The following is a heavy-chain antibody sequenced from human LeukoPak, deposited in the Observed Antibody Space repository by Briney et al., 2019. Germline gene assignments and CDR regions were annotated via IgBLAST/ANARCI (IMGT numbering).Heavy chain of an antibody. Sequence: GGSLRLSCAASGFTFSIHWMHWVRQAPGKGLVWVSRTNTDGSSTSHADSVKGRFTISRDNAKKTLYLQMNSLRAEDTAVYYCVRDSGYDYFDYWGQGTLVTVSS. V-gene: IGHV3-74*01. D-gene: IGHD3-22*01. CDR1: GFTFSIHW. CDR3: VRDSGYDYFDY. J-gene: IGHJ4*02. CDR2: TNTDGSST.